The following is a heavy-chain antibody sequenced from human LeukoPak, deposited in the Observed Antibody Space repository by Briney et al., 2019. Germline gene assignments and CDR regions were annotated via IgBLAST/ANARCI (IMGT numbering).Heavy chain of an antibody. CDR1: GGFISSSSYY. V-gene: IGHV4-39*01. Sequence: SETLSLTCTVSGGFISSSSYYWGWIRQPPGKGLEWIGSIYYSGSTYYNPSLKSRVTISVYTSKNQFSLKLSSVTAADTAVYYCARQANYDSSGYPFGYWGQGTLVTVSS. CDR2: IYYSGST. D-gene: IGHD3-22*01. CDR3: ARQANYDSSGYPFGY. J-gene: IGHJ4*02.